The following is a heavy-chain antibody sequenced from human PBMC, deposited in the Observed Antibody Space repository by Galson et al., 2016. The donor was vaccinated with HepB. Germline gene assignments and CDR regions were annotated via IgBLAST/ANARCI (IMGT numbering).Heavy chain of an antibody. CDR2: IGGAGDT. CDR3: ARESTGRGVGAFDI. V-gene: IGHV3-13*04. J-gene: IGHJ3*02. D-gene: IGHD3-16*01. Sequence: SLRLSCAASGFTFSRYDIHWVRQVTGKGLQWVSAIGGAGDTYYSGSVKGRFTISRENAKNSLYLQMNSLTAGDTAVYYCARESTGRGVGAFDIWGQGTMVIVSS. CDR1: GFTFSRYD.